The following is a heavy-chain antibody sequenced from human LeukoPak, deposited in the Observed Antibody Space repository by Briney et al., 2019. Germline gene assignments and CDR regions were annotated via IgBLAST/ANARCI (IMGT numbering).Heavy chain of an antibody. V-gene: IGHV3-74*01. D-gene: IGHD6-19*01. CDR1: GFAFSNYW. CDR2: ITSDGSST. Sequence: GGSLRLSCAASGFAFSNYWMHWVRQVPGKGPVWVSRITSDGSSTIYADSVKGRFTISRDNAKNTLYLQMNSLTADDTAIYYCARVTGDANGWYYFDYWGQGTLVTVSS. CDR3: ARVTGDANGWYYFDY. J-gene: IGHJ4*02.